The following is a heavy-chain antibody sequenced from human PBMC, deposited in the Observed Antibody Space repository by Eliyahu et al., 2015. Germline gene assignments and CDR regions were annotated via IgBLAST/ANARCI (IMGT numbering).Heavy chain of an antibody. CDR2: VSGYNGKT. J-gene: IGHJ6*02. D-gene: IGHD3-9*01. CDR1: GYPFNTLG. Sequence: QILLVQSGAEVKKPGASVKVSCNAXGYPFNTLGISWVRQAPGQGLGWXGWVSGYNGKTNYAPKFQGRVTMTTDTSASTAYMEVSSLRSDDTAVYYCARDYLHYDISSDRYYGMDVWGQGTTVTVS. V-gene: IGHV1-18*01. CDR3: ARDYLHYDISSDRYYGMDV.